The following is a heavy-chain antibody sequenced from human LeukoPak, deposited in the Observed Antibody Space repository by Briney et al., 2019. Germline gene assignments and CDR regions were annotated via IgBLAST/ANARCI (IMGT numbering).Heavy chain of an antibody. CDR2: IYYTGST. J-gene: IGHJ4*02. CDR1: GGSISGYY. Sequence: SETLSLTCTVSGGSISGYYWSWIRQPPGKGLEWIGYIYYTGSTNYNPSLKSRVTISLDTSKNQFSLRLSSVTAADTAVYYCARRIAMKPKYYFEYWGQGTLVPVSS. V-gene: IGHV4-59*08. CDR3: ARRIAMKPKYYFEY. D-gene: IGHD5-18*01.